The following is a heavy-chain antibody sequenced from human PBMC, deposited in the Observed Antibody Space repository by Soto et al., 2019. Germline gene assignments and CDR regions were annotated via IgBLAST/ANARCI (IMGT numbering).Heavy chain of an antibody. D-gene: IGHD2-8*01. CDR2: IYYSGST. V-gene: IGHV4-59*01. J-gene: IGHJ4*02. Sequence: SETLSLTCTVSGGSISSYHWSWIRQPPGKGLEWIGYIYYSGSTNYNPSLKSRVTISVDTSKNQFSLKLSSVTAADTAVYYCARVEGMVYATPFDYWGQGTLVTVSS. CDR3: ARVEGMVYATPFDY. CDR1: GGSISSYH.